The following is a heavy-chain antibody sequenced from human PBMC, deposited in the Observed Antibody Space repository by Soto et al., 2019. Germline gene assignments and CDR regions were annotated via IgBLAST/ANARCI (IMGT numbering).Heavy chain of an antibody. CDR3: ERGQGGPNLYAAYYFDY. CDR2: INHSGST. CDR1: GGSFSGYY. D-gene: IGHD3-16*01. V-gene: IGHV4-34*01. Sequence: QVQLQQWGAGLLKPSETLSLTCAVYGGSFSGYYWSWIRQPPGKGLEWIGEINHSGSTNYNPSLKSRVTISVDTSKNQFSLKLSSVTAADTAVYYCERGQGGPNLYAAYYFDYWGQGTLVTVSS. J-gene: IGHJ4*02.